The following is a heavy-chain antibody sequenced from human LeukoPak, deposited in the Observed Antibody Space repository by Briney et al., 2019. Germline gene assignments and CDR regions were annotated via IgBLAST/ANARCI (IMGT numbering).Heavy chain of an antibody. Sequence: ASVKASCKASGYTFIDQYIHWVLQAPGKGLEWMGRVEPEDAETIYAEKFKGRVTITADTSTGIAYMELISLRSEDTAVYYCATGPCTNTDCEAFDYWGQGTLVTVSS. V-gene: IGHV1-69-2*01. CDR1: GYTFIDQY. D-gene: IGHD2-8*01. CDR2: VEPEDAET. J-gene: IGHJ4*02. CDR3: ATGPCTNTDCEAFDY.